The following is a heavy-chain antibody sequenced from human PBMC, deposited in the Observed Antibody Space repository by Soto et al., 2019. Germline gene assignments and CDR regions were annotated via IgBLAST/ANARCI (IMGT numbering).Heavy chain of an antibody. CDR3: TTEFWHCSSTSCTNYYFDY. V-gene: IGHV3-15*01. Sequence: GGSLRLSCAASGFTFSNAWMSWVRQAPGKGLEWVGRIKSKTDGGTTDYAAPVKGRFTISRDDSKNTLYLQMNSLKTEDTAVYYCTTEFWHCSSTSCTNYYFDYWGQGTLVTVSS. CDR1: GFTFSNAW. CDR2: IKSKTDGGTT. J-gene: IGHJ4*02. D-gene: IGHD2-2*01.